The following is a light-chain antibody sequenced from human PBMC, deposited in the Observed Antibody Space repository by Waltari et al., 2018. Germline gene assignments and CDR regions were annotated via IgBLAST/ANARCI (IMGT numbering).Light chain of an antibody. Sequence: QSALTQPASVSGSPGQSITISCTGTSSDVGSYNLVSWYQQYPGQAPKLRIYEGNKRPSGISNRFSGSKSGNTASLTISGLQTEDEADYYCCSYAGSSTWVFGGGTKLTVL. V-gene: IGLV2-23*01. CDR3: CSYAGSSTWV. J-gene: IGLJ3*02. CDR1: SSDVGSYNL. CDR2: EGN.